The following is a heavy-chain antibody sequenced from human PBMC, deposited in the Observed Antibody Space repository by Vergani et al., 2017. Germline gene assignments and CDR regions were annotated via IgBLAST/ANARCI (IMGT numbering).Heavy chain of an antibody. CDR3: AGDRGNWREILDY. CDR2: IWYDGSNK. J-gene: IGHJ4*02. Sequence: QVQLVESGGGVVQPGRSLRLSCAASGFTFSSYGMHWVRQAPGKGLEWVAVIWYDGSNKYYADSVKGRFTISRDNSKNTLYLQMNSLRAEDTAVYYCAGDRGNWREILDYWGQGTLVTVSS. V-gene: IGHV3-33*01. CDR1: GFTFSSYG. D-gene: IGHD1-1*01.